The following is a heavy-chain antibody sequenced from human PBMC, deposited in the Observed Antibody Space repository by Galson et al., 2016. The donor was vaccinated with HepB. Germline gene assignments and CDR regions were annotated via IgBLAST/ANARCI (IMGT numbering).Heavy chain of an antibody. D-gene: IGHD3-10*01. CDR3: ASGLEGFDI. CDR2: VNSDGTTS. CDR1: GFAFSSHW. J-gene: IGHJ3*02. V-gene: IGHV3-74*01. Sequence: SLRLSCAASGFAFSSHWMHWVRQAPGKGLVWVSRVNSDGTTSDYADSVKGRFTVSRDNVKHSLSLQMNSLRADDTAVYYCASGLEGFDIWGQGTLVTVSS.